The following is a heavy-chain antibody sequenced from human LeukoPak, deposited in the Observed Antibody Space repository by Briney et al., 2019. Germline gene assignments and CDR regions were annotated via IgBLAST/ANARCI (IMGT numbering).Heavy chain of an antibody. CDR2: INTDGGST. CDR1: GFTFSYYW. J-gene: IGHJ4*02. CDR3: ARATGATSSSGSYRF. D-gene: IGHD6-6*01. Sequence: GGSLRLSCAASGFTFSYYWMDWVRQAPGKWLVWVSRINTDGGSTSYADSVKGRFTISRDNAKNTLYLQMNSLRAEDTAVYFCARATGATSSSGSYRFWGQGTLVTVSS. V-gene: IGHV3-74*01.